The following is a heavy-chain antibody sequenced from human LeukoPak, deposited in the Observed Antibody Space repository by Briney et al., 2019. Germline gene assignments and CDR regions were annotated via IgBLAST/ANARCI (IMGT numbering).Heavy chain of an antibody. CDR3: ARDGGVLTGLPGAFNI. J-gene: IGHJ3*02. V-gene: IGHV3-21*01. D-gene: IGHD2-21*02. CDR1: GFSFSTSS. CDR2: ITSTSGHT. Sequence: GGSLRLSCAASGFSFSTSSMNWVRQAPGKGLEWVASITSTSGHTYYAGSVQGRFTISRDNARNSLFLQMNSLKADDTAVYYCARDGGVLTGLPGAFNIWGRGTMVTVSS.